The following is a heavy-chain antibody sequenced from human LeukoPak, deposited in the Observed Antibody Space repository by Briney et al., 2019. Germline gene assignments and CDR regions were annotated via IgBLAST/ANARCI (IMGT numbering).Heavy chain of an antibody. J-gene: IGHJ5*02. Sequence: SETLSLTCTVSGGSISSYYWSWIRQPAGKGLEWIGRIYTSGSTNYNPSLKSRVTMSVDTSKNQFSLKLSSVTAADTAVYYCARQNPDDFWSGYYLYWFDPWGQGTLVTVSS. CDR2: IYTSGST. CDR3: ARQNPDDFWSGYYLYWFDP. CDR1: GGSISSYY. D-gene: IGHD3-3*01. V-gene: IGHV4-4*07.